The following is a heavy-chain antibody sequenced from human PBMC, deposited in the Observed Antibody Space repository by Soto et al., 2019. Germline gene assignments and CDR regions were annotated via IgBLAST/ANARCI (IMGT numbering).Heavy chain of an antibody. J-gene: IGHJ4*02. V-gene: IGHV3-23*01. CDR2: ISGSGGST. Sequence: EVQLLESGGGLVQPGGSLRLSCAASGFTFSSYAMSWVRQAPGKGLEWVSAISGSGGSTYYADSVKGRFTITRDNSKNTLYLQMNSLRAEDTAVYYCAKGREWLLYLDYWGQGTLVTVSS. D-gene: IGHD3-3*01. CDR3: AKGREWLLYLDY. CDR1: GFTFSSYA.